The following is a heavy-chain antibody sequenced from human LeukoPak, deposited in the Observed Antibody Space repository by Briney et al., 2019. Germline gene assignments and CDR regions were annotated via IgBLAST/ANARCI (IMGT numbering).Heavy chain of an antibody. CDR2: ISWDSGSI. Sequence: GGSLRLSCAASGFTFDDYAMHWVRQAPGKGLEWVSGISWDSGSIGYADSVKGRFTISRDSAKNSLYLQMNSLRAEDTALYYCEGIAAAGRVYWGQGTLVTVSS. CDR1: GFTFDDYA. CDR3: EGIAAAGRVY. V-gene: IGHV3-9*01. J-gene: IGHJ4*02. D-gene: IGHD6-13*01.